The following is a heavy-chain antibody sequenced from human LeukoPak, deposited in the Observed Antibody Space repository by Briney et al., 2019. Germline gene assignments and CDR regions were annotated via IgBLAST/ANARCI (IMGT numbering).Heavy chain of an antibody. CDR2: ISSSSSTI. CDR3: ARDLRYYDFWSGYYSY. D-gene: IGHD3-3*01. V-gene: IGHV3-48*01. Sequence: GGSLRLSCAASGFTFSSYGMNWVRQAPGKGLEWVSYISSSSSTIYYADSVKGRFTISRDNAKNSLYLQMNSLRAEDTAVYYCARDLRYYDFWSGYYSYWGQGTLVTVSS. J-gene: IGHJ4*02. CDR1: GFTFSSYG.